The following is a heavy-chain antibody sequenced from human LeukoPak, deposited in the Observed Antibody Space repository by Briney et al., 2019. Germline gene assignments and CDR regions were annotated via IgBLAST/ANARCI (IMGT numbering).Heavy chain of an antibody. CDR3: AKDLGSYNLEAFDY. J-gene: IGHJ4*02. D-gene: IGHD1-26*01. CDR2: INPNSGGT. V-gene: IGHV1-2*02. CDR1: GYTFTCYY. Sequence: ASVKVSCKASGYTFTCYYMHWVRQAPGQGLEWMGWINPNSGGTNYAQKFQGRVTMTRDTSISTAYMELSRLRSDDTAVYYCAKDLGSYNLEAFDYWGQGTLVTVSS.